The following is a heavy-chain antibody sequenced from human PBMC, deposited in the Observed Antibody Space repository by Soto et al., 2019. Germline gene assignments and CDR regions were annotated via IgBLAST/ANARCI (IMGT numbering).Heavy chain of an antibody. V-gene: IGHV3-33*01. Sequence: GGSLRLSCAASGFTFSSYGMHWVRQAPGKGLEWVAVIWYDGSNKYYADSVKGRFTISRDNSKNTLYLQMNGLRAEDTAVYYCARDRPTMVRGVIISYYGMDVWGQGTTVTVSS. CDR3: ARDRPTMVRGVIISYYGMDV. CDR1: GFTFSSYG. CDR2: IWYDGSNK. J-gene: IGHJ6*02. D-gene: IGHD3-10*01.